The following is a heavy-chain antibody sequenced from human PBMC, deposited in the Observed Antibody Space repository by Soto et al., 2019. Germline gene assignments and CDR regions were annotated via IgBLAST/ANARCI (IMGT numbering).Heavy chain of an antibody. CDR2: IFHTGST. D-gene: IGHD3-10*01. Sequence: QMQLQESGPGLVKPSETLSLTCTVSGGSISDIYWSWIRQPPGKGLECIGYIFHTGSTNYNPSLKSRVTISIDTSKSQFSLRLNSVTATDTAVYYCARHYYGRLHFDYWGQGTLVSVSS. J-gene: IGHJ4*02. V-gene: IGHV4-59*08. CDR3: ARHYYGRLHFDY. CDR1: GGSISDIY.